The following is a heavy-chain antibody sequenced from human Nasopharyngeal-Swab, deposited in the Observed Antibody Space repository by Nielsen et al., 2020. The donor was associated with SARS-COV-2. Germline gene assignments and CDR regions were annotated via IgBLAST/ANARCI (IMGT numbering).Heavy chain of an antibody. J-gene: IGHJ4*02. Sequence: SVKVSCKASGYTFMDFKMHWVRQAPGQGLERMGWINPDTGGTTYAQRFQGWVTMTRDTSISTFYMDLNRLKSDDMAVYYCARLGAAGDFDYWGQGTLVTVSS. V-gene: IGHV1-2*04. D-gene: IGHD6-13*01. CDR2: INPDTGGT. CDR3: ARLGAAGDFDY. CDR1: GYTFMDFK.